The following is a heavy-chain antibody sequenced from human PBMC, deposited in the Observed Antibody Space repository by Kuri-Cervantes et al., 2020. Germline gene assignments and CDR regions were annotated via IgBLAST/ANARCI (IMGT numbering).Heavy chain of an antibody. Sequence: GESLNISCTDSGITSNTYWMTRVRQAPGKGLQWVANMKLDGSERCYVDSVKGRFTISRDNTKNSLYLQMHSLRAEDTAVYYCGAGAGWIFDVWGQGTLVTVSS. V-gene: IGHV3-7*01. J-gene: IGHJ3*01. D-gene: IGHD5-12*01. CDR1: GITSNTYW. CDR3: GAGAGWIFDV. CDR2: MKLDGSER.